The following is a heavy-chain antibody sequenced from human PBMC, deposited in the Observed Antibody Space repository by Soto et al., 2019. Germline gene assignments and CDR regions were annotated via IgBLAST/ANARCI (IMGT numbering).Heavy chain of an antibody. Sequence: ASGFTFSDYYMSWIRQAPGKGLEWVSYISSSGSTIYYADSVKGRFTISRDNAKNSLYLQMNSLRAEDTAVYYCARDLGRYYYYYGMDVWGQGTTVTVSS. CDR3: ARDLGRYYYYYGMDV. J-gene: IGHJ6*02. V-gene: IGHV3-11*01. CDR2: ISSSGSTI. D-gene: IGHD2-15*01. CDR1: GFTFSDYY.